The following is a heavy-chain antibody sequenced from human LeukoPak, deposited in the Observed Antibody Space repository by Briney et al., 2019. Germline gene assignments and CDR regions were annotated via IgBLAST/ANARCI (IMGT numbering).Heavy chain of an antibody. V-gene: IGHV1-69*04. CDR3: ARGAPQVVPAAGIDY. D-gene: IGHD2-2*01. J-gene: IGHJ4*02. CDR1: GGTFSSYA. CDR2: IIPILGIA. Sequence: SVKVSCKASGGTFSSYAISWVRQAPGQGLEWMGRIIPILGIANYAQKFQGRVTITADKSTSTAYMELSSLRSEDTAVYNCARGAPQVVPAAGIDYWGQGTLVTVSS.